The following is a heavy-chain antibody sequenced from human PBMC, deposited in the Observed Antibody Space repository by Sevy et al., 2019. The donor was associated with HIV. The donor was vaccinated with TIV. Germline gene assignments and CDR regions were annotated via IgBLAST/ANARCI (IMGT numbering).Heavy chain of an antibody. CDR2: INPNSGAT. Sequence: ASVKVSCKASKYPFNGYYIHWVRQAPGQGLEWMGWINPNSGATNYAQKFQGWVTMTRDTSISTAYMELSRLRFDDTAVYYCAPSPGGTKHFNPWGQGTRVTVSS. CDR3: APSPGGTKHFNP. D-gene: IGHD2-15*01. J-gene: IGHJ5*02. V-gene: IGHV1-2*04. CDR1: KYPFNGYY.